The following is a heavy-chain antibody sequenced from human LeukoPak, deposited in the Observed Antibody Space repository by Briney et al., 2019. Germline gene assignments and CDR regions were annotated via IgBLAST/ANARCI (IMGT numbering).Heavy chain of an antibody. J-gene: IGHJ6*02. Sequence: PGGSLRLSCAACGFTFSSYSMKWVRQARGKGLEWVSSISSSSSYISYADSVKGRFTISRDNSKNTLYLQMNSLRAEDTAVYYCAREARYYDFWSGYYSGYYGMDVWGQGTTVTVSS. V-gene: IGHV3-21*01. D-gene: IGHD3-3*01. CDR1: GFTFSSYS. CDR3: AREARYYDFWSGYYSGYYGMDV. CDR2: ISSSSSYI.